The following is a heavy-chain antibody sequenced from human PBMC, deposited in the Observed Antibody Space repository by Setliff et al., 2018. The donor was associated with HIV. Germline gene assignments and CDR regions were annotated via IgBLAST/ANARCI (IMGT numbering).Heavy chain of an antibody. CDR1: GYTFNIYA. J-gene: IGHJ4*02. D-gene: IGHD3-16*01. CDR3: AKVGDNADGLDY. Sequence: ASVKVSCKASGYTFNIYAINWVRQAPGQGLEWMGWINTKTAYPMYARDFTGNFVFSLDTSLTTAFLQINSLKAGDTAMYYCAKVGDNADGLDYWGQGTMVTVSS. V-gene: IGHV7-4-1*02. CDR2: INTKTAYP.